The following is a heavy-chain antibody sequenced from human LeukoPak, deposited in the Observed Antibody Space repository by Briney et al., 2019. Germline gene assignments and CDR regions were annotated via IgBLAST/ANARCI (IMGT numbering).Heavy chain of an antibody. J-gene: IGHJ4*02. CDR1: GFTFSNAW. CDR3: TTDAISEWAVTTY. CDR2: IKSKTDGGTT. D-gene: IGHD4-17*01. Sequence: PGGSLRLSCVASGFTFSNAWMSWVRQAPGKGLEWVGRIKSKTDGGTTDYAAPVKGRFTISRDDSKNTLYLQMNSLKTGDTAVYYCTTDAISEWAVTTYWGQGTLVTVSS. V-gene: IGHV3-15*01.